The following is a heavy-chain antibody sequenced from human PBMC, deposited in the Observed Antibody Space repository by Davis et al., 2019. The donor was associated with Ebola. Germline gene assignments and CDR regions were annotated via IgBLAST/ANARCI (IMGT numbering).Heavy chain of an antibody. V-gene: IGHV3-33*08. CDR2: IWYDGSNK. Sequence: GESLKISCAASGFTFSSYGMHWVRQAPGKGLEWVAVIWYDGSNKYYADSVKGRFTISRDNSKNTLYLQMNSLRAEETAVYYCARGLYSGSYYEGMDVWGQGTTVTVSS. CDR3: ARGLYSGSYYEGMDV. D-gene: IGHD1-26*01. J-gene: IGHJ6*02. CDR1: GFTFSSYG.